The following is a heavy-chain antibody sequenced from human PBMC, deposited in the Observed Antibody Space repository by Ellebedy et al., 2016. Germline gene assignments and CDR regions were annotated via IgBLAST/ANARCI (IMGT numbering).Heavy chain of an antibody. V-gene: IGHV4-39*07. CDR2: IHYSGNV. CDR3: ARRNNSGSRGAFEI. CDR1: GGSISRSTYY. Sequence: SETLSLTXTVSGGSISRSTYYWGWIRQSPGKGLEWIGTIHYSGNVYYTPSLKNRVTMSVDTSETHFSLKLTSVTAADTAVYYCARRNNSGSRGAFEIWGQGTMVTVSS. D-gene: IGHD1-26*01. J-gene: IGHJ3*02.